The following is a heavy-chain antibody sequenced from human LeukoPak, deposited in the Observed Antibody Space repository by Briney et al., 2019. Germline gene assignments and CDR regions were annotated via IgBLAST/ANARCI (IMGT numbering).Heavy chain of an antibody. Sequence: ASVKVSCKTSGYMFTVADNYIHWVRQAPGQGPEWMGWLNPNTGGANYAQKFQGRVTMTRDTSISTAYMELSRLRSDDTAVYYCARTIVVVTATHFDYWGQGTLVTVSS. CDR2: LNPNTGGA. D-gene: IGHD2-21*02. V-gene: IGHV1-2*02. CDR3: ARTIVVVTATHFDY. J-gene: IGHJ4*02. CDR1: GYMFTVADNY.